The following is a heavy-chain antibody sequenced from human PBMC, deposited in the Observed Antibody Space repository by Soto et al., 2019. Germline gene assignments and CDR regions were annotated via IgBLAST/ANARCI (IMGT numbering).Heavy chain of an antibody. J-gene: IGHJ5*02. D-gene: IGHD2-2*01. CDR3: GREGISTPNWIDP. CDR1: GDAIYIVRYY. CDR2: IYHTGKT. V-gene: IGHV4-31*03. Sequence: PSETLSLTCTVSGDAIYIVRYYWTWIRQHPGKGLEWIGYIYHTGKTYCNPSLESRVTMSSDTSKSQFSIKSASGTAADKGVYYCGREGISTPNWIDPGGQGTLVTVSS.